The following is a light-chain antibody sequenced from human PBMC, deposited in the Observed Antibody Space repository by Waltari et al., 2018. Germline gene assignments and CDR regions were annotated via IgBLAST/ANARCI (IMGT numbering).Light chain of an antibody. Sequence: QSALTQPASVSGSPGQPITISCTGTSGDIGNYKFVSWYQQEPGRAPKLIVYDVSQRPSGVANRCSGSKSCNTASLTIAGVQAEDEADYDCSSYTTTSSWVFGGGTKLTVL. V-gene: IGLV2-14*01. CDR1: SGDIGNYKF. J-gene: IGLJ3*02. CDR2: DVS. CDR3: SSYTTTSSWV.